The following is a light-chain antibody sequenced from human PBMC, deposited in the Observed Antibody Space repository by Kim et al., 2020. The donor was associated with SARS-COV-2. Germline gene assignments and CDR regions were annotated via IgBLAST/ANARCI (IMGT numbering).Light chain of an antibody. J-gene: IGKJ2*01. CDR3: QQYYSSPVT. V-gene: IGKV3-20*01. CDR1: QSVSSTF. CDR2: GAS. Sequence: LSLGEGATRSCRASQSVSSTFLAWYQHKPGQAPRLLIYGASNRATGIPDRFSGSGSGTDFTLTINRLEPEDSAVYYCQQYYSSPVTFGQGTKLEIK.